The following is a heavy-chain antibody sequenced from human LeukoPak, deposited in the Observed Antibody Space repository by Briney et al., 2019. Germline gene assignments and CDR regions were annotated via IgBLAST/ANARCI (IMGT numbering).Heavy chain of an antibody. CDR2: IYYSGST. CDR1: GGSISSSSYY. CDR3: ARHSSGWYDY. V-gene: IGHV4-39*01. D-gene: IGHD6-19*01. Sequence: SETLSLTCTVSGGSISSSSYYWGWIRQPPGKGLEWIGSIYYSGSTYYNPSLKSRVTISVDTSKNQFSLKLSSVAAADTAVYYCARHSSGWYDYWGQGTLVTVSS. J-gene: IGHJ4*02.